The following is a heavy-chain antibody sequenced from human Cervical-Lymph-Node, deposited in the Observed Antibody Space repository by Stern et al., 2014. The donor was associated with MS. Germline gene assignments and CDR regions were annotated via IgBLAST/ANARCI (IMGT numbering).Heavy chain of an antibody. CDR1: GFTFDDYA. CDR3: VKSGGAFSSGWYGHNFDN. V-gene: IGHV3-9*01. J-gene: IGHJ4*02. D-gene: IGHD6-19*01. Sequence: EVQLVESGGGLAQPGRSLRLSCAASGFTFDDYAMHWVRQAPGRGLEWVSGISRNGDSIGYVDSVKGRFTISRDNAKNSLYLQMNSLRGDDTALYYCVKSGGAFSSGWYGHNFDNWGQGTLVTVSS. CDR2: ISRNGDSI.